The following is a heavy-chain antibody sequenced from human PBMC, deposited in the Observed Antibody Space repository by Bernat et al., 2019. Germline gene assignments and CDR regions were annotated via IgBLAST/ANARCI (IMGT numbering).Heavy chain of an antibody. D-gene: IGHD6-6*01. CDR1: GLTLSGYW. CDR3: AKFVAPPGRLYYCIYGVDV. J-gene: IGHJ6*02. Sequence: EVQLVVSGGGLVQPGGSLRLSCEVSGLTLSGYWTTRVRQAPGNGLAWVANIKQDGSDKYYVDSVKGRFTISRDNAKHSVYLQMDSVRAEDTTVDYCAKFVAPPGRLYYCIYGVDVWGQETTVTV. V-gene: IGHV3-7*01. CDR2: IKQDGSDK.